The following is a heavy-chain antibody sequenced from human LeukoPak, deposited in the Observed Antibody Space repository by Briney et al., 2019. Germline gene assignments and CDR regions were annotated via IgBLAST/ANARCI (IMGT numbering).Heavy chain of an antibody. V-gene: IGHV1-69*05. J-gene: IGHJ4*02. CDR3: ARVSSGYSGYDY. D-gene: IGHD5-12*01. Sequence: SVKVSCKAPGGTFSSYAISWVRQAPGQGLEWMGRIIPIFGTANYAQKFQGRVTITTDESTSTAYMELSSLRSEDTAVYYCARVSSGYSGYDYWGQGTLVTVSS. CDR2: IIPIFGTA. CDR1: GGTFSSYA.